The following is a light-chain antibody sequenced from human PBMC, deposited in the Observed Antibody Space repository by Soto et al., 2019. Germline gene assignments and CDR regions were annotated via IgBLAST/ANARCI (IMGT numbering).Light chain of an antibody. CDR2: AAT. CDR1: ESMNNN. J-gene: IGKJ4*01. V-gene: IGKV3-15*01. CDR3: QQHHKWPLT. Sequence: EIVMTQSPATLSVSPGEGATLSCTASESMNNNLAWYQQKPGQAPRLLIYAATTRATGFPARFSGSGSGTEFTLTISSLQSEDFAVYYCQQHHKWPLTFGGGTKVDIK.